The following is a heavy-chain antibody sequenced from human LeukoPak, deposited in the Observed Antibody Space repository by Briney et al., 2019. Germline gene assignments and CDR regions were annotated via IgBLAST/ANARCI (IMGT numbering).Heavy chain of an antibody. D-gene: IGHD3-22*01. J-gene: IGHJ4*02. CDR2: IYYSGST. CDR3: ARLYYYDSSGYSSGDY. CDR1: GGSISSYY. V-gene: IGHV4-59*01. Sequence: SETLSLTCTVSGGSISSYYWSWIRQPPGKGLEWIGYIYYSGSTNYNPSLKSRVTISVDTSKNQFSLKLSSVTAADTAVYYCARLYYYDSSGYSSGDYWGQGTLATVSS.